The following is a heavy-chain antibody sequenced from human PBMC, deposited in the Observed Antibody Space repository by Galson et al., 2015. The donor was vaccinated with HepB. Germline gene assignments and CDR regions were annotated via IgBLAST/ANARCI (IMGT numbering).Heavy chain of an antibody. D-gene: IGHD4-23*01. V-gene: IGHV3-7*03. CDR2: IKQDGSEK. J-gene: IGHJ6*02. Sequence: SLRLSCAASGFTFSSYWMSWVRQAPGKGLEWVANIKQDGSEKYYVDSVKGRFTISRDNAKNSLYLQMNSLRAEDTAVYYCARDRMHDYGGKQAAPSERSYYYYGMDVWGQGTTVTVSS. CDR1: GFTFSSYW. CDR3: ARDRMHDYGGKQAAPSERSYYYYGMDV.